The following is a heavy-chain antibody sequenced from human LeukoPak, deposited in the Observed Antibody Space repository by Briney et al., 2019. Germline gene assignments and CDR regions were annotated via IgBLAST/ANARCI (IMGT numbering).Heavy chain of an antibody. D-gene: IGHD3-22*01. CDR2: INSDGSST. Sequence: GGSLRLSCAASGFTFSSYWMHWVRQAPGKGLVWVSRINSDGSSTSYADSVKGRFTISRDNAKNTLYLQMNSLRAEDTAVYYCARDNYYYDSSGRNYFDYWGQGTLVTVSS. V-gene: IGHV3-74*01. CDR3: ARDNYYYDSSGRNYFDY. CDR1: GFTFSSYW. J-gene: IGHJ4*02.